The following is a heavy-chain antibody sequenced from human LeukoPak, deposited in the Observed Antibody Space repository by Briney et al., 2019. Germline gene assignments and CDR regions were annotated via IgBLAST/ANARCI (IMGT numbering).Heavy chain of an antibody. J-gene: IGHJ6*02. CDR3: ARDVVVVPAPPYYYGMDV. Sequence: GGSLRLSCAASGFTFSDYYMSWIRQAPGKGLEWVSYIGSSGSTIYYADSVKGRFTISRDNAKNSLYLQMNSLRAEDTAVYYCARDVVVVPAPPYYYGMDVWGQGTTVTVSS. V-gene: IGHV3-11*01. D-gene: IGHD2-2*01. CDR1: GFTFSDYY. CDR2: IGSSGSTI.